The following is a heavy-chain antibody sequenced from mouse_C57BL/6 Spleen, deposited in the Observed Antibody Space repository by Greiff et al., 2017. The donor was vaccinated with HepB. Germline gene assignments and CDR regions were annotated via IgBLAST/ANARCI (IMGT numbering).Heavy chain of an antibody. J-gene: IGHJ1*03. CDR1: GYTFTSYW. D-gene: IGHD2-4*01. Sequence: VQLQQPGAELVKPGASVKLSCKASGYTFTSYWMHWVKQRPGRGLEWIGRIDPNSGGTKYNEKFKSKATLTVDKASSTAYMQLSSLTSEDSAVYYCARSYGGDYDRESLDVWGKGTTVTVSS. CDR3: ARSYGGDYDRESLDV. CDR2: IDPNSGGT. V-gene: IGHV1-72*01.